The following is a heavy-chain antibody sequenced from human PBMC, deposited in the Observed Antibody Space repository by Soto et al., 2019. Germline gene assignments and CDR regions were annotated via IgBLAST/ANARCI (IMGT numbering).Heavy chain of an antibody. CDR2: IYYSGST. Sequence: SETLSLTCTVSGGYIRSGDYYWSWIRQPPGKGLEWIGYIYYSGSTYYNPSLKSRVTISVDTSKNQFSLKLSSVTAADTAVYYCARECGYSYGSYGMDVWGQGTTVTVSS. CDR1: GGYIRSGDYY. CDR3: ARECGYSYGSYGMDV. V-gene: IGHV4-30-4*02. D-gene: IGHD5-18*01. J-gene: IGHJ6*02.